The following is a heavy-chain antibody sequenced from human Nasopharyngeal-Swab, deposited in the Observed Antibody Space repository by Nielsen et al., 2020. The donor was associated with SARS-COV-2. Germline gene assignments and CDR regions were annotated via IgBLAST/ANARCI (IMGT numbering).Heavy chain of an antibody. Sequence: GGSLRLSCAASGFTFSSYWMHWVRQAPGKGLVWVSRINSDGSSTSYADSVKGRFTISRDNAKNTLYLQMNSLRAEDTAVYYCARDRGYYDNSGYGAKQQNLYYYYYGMDVWGQGTTVTVSS. J-gene: IGHJ6*02. V-gene: IGHV3-74*01. CDR1: GFTFSSYW. D-gene: IGHD3-22*01. CDR3: ARDRGYYDNSGYGAKQQNLYYYYYGMDV. CDR2: INSDGSST.